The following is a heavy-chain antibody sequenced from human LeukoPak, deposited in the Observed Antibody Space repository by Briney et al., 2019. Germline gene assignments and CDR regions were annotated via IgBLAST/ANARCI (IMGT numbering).Heavy chain of an antibody. CDR2: TRNKANSYTT. CDR3: AGLLYGY. J-gene: IGHJ4*02. CDR1: GFTFSDHY. D-gene: IGHD2-8*01. Sequence: GGSLRLSCAASGFTFSDHYMDWVRQAPGKGLEWVGRTRNKANSYTTEYAASVKGRFTISRGDSKNSLYLRMNSLKTEDTAVYYCAGLLYGYWGQGTLVTVSS. V-gene: IGHV3-72*01.